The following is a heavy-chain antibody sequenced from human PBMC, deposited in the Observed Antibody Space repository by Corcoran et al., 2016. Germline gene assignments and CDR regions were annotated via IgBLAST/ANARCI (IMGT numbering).Heavy chain of an antibody. CDR3: ARAEGYCSSTSCYRGYGMDV. CDR2: INPSGGST. CDR1: GYTFTSYY. Sequence: QVQLVQSGAEVKKPGASVKVSCKASGYTFTSYYMHWVRQAPGQGLEWMGIINPSGGSTSYAQKFQGRVTMTRDTSTSTVYMELSSLRSEDTAVYYCARAEGYCSSTSCYRGYGMDVWGQGTTVTVSS. D-gene: IGHD2-2*02. J-gene: IGHJ6*02. V-gene: IGHV1-46*01.